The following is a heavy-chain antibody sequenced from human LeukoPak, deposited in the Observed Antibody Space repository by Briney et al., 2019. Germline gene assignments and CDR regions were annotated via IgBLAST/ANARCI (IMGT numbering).Heavy chain of an antibody. CDR3: ARDLDCGDGGCYPHFDY. J-gene: IGHJ4*02. V-gene: IGHV3-7*01. CDR2: IRQDGSDK. Sequence: PGGSLRLSCAASGFTFISNWMSWVRQAPGKGLECVANIRQDGSDKYYMDSVKGRFTISRDNAKNSLSLQMNSLRVEDTAVYYCARDLDCGDGGCYPHFDYWGQGVRVTVSS. D-gene: IGHD2-15*01. CDR1: GFTFISNW.